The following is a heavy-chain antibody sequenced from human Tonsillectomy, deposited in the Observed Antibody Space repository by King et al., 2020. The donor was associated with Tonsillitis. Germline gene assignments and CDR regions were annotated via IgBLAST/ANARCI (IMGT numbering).Heavy chain of an antibody. V-gene: IGHV3-30*03. CDR2: ISYDGSNK. J-gene: IGHJ4*02. CDR1: GFTFSSYG. Sequence: VQLVESGGGVVQPGRSLRLSCAASGFTFSSYGMHWVRQAPGKGLEGVAVISYDGSNKYYADSVKGRFTISRDNSKNTLYLQMNSLRSEDTAVYYCARAFLRYFDQTPRDYFDAWGQGSLLTVSS. D-gene: IGHD3-9*01. CDR3: ARAFLRYFDQTPRDYFDA.